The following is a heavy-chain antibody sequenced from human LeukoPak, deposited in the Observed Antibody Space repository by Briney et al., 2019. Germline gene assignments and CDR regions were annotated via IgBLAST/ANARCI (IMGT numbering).Heavy chain of an antibody. Sequence: KDGESLKISCKGSGYSFTTYWIGWVRQMPRKGLEWMGIIYPGDSDTRYSPSFQGQVTISADKSINTAYLQWSSLKASDTDMYYCTRRGEAATHYFDYWGQGTLVTVSS. D-gene: IGHD2-15*01. CDR1: GYSFTTYW. CDR2: IYPGDSDT. V-gene: IGHV5-51*01. CDR3: TRRGEAATHYFDY. J-gene: IGHJ4*02.